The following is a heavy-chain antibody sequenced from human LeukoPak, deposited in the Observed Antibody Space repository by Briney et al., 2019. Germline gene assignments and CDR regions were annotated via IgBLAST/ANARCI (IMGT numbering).Heavy chain of an antibody. CDR3: ARDLGTTGTTVY. CDR2: IIPILGIA. J-gene: IGHJ4*02. CDR1: GGTFSSYA. V-gene: IGHV1-69*04. D-gene: IGHD1-1*01. Sequence: ASVKVSCKASGGTFSSYAISWVRQAPGQGLEWMGRIIPILGIANYAQKFQGRVTITVDKSTSTAYMELSSLRSEDTAVYYCARDLGTTGTTVYWGQGTLVTVSS.